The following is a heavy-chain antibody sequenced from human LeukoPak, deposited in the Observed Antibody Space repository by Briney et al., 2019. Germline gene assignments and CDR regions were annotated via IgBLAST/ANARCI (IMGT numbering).Heavy chain of an antibody. CDR3: ARGYSYGLIMYAFDI. V-gene: IGHV4-59*08. D-gene: IGHD5-18*01. J-gene: IGHJ3*02. CDR2: IYNSGST. Sequence: SETLSLTCTVSGGSISSYYWSWIRQPPGKGLEWIGYIYNSGSTNYNPSLKSRVTISVDTSKNQFSLKLSSVNAADTAVYYCARGYSYGLIMYAFDIWGQGTMVTVSS. CDR1: GGSISSYY.